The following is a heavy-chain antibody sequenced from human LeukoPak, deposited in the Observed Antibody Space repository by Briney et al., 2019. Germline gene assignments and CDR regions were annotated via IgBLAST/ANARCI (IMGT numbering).Heavy chain of an antibody. CDR3: AKRGYNYDYDY. D-gene: IGHD5-18*01. CDR1: GFTFSIYA. CDR2: ISGSGGST. V-gene: IGHV3-23*01. Sequence: GGSLRLSCAASGFTFSIYAMSWVRQTPGKGLEWVSNISGSGGSTYYADSVKGRFTISRDNSKNTLYLQMNSLRAEDTAVYYCAKRGYNYDYDYWGQGTLVTVSS. J-gene: IGHJ4*02.